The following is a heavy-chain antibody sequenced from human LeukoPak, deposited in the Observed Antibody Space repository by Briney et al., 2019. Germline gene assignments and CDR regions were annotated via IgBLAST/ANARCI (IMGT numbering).Heavy chain of an antibody. V-gene: IGHV4-4*07. CDR1: GGSISSYY. Sequence: SETLSLTCTVSGGSISSYYWSWIRQPAGKGLEWIGRIYTSGSTNYNPSLKSRVTMSVDTSKNQFSPKLSSVTAADTAVYYCAREDYDYVWGSYRFDYWGQGTLVTVSS. CDR2: IYTSGST. CDR3: AREDYDYVWGSYRFDY. J-gene: IGHJ4*02. D-gene: IGHD3-16*02.